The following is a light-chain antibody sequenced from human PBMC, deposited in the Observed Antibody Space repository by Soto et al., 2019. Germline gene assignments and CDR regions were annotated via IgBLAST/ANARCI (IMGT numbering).Light chain of an antibody. V-gene: IGLV2-14*01. Sequence: QSALTQPASVSGSPGQSITISCTGTSSDVGGYNYVSWYQQHPGKAPKLMFYNVSNRPSGVSNRFSGSKSGNTASLTISGLQAEDEGHYYCSSFTSTNTVLFGGGTKLTVL. CDR2: NVS. J-gene: IGLJ2*01. CDR3: SSFTSTNTVL. CDR1: SSDVGGYNY.